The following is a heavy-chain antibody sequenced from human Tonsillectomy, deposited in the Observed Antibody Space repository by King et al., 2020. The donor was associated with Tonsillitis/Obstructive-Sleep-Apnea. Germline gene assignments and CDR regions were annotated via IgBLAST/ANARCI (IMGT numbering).Heavy chain of an antibody. V-gene: IGHV3-43*01. Sequence: VQLVESGGVVVQPGGSLRLSCAASGFTFDDYTMHWVRRAPGKGLGWVSLITWDGGNTNYADSVKGRFTISRDNGKNSLYLQMNSLRIEDSALYYCAKDYSAYDSGYYYYMDVWGKGTTVTVSS. CDR2: ITWDGGNT. CDR1: GFTFDDYT. D-gene: IGHD5-12*01. J-gene: IGHJ6*03. CDR3: AKDYSAYDSGYYYYMDV.